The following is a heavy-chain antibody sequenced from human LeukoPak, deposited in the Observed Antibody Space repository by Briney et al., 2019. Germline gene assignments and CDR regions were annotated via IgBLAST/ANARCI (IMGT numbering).Heavy chain of an antibody. V-gene: IGHV4-38-2*02. CDR2: IYHSGST. CDR1: GYSISSGYY. Sequence: SETLSLTCTVSGYSISSGYYWGWIRQPPGKGLEWIGSIYHSGSTYYNPSPKSRVTISVDTSKNQFSLKLSSVTAADTAVYYCARYSGSYLAYWGQGTLVTVSS. CDR3: ARYSGSYLAY. J-gene: IGHJ4*02. D-gene: IGHD1-26*01.